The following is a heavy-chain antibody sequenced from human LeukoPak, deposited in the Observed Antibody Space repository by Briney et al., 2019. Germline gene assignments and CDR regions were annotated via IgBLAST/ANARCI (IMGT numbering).Heavy chain of an antibody. CDR2: ITSSSIYT. CDR3: ARSRYDSSGYYGIIGD. Sequence: GGSLRLSCAASGFTFSSYTMNWVRQAPGKGLEWVSSITSSSIYTYYADSVKGRFTISRDNAKNSLHLEMNSLRAEDTAVYYCARSRYDSSGYYGIIGDWGRGTLVTVSS. D-gene: IGHD3-22*01. V-gene: IGHV3-21*01. J-gene: IGHJ4*02. CDR1: GFTFSSYT.